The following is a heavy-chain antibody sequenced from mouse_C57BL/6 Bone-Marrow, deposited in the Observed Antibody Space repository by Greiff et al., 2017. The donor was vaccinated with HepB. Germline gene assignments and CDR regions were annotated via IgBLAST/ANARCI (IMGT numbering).Heavy chain of an antibody. CDR2: ISDGGSYT. D-gene: IGHD2-4*01. CDR3: ARDYDYDDAMDY. J-gene: IGHJ4*01. CDR1: GFTFSSYA. V-gene: IGHV5-4*01. Sequence: EVKFVESGGGLVKPGGSLKLSCAASGFTFSSYAMSWVRQTPEKRLEWVATISDGGSYTYYPDNVKGRFTISRDNAKNNLYLQMSHLKSEDTAMYYCARDYDYDDAMDYWGQGTSVTVSS.